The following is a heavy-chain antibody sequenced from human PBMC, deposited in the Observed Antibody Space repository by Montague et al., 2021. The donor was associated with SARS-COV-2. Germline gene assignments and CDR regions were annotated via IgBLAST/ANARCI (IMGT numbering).Heavy chain of an antibody. Sequence: PALVKPTQTLTLTCTFSGFSLSTSGMCMSWIRQPPGKALEWLALIDWDDDKYYSTSLRTRLTISKDTSKNQVVLTMTNMDPVDTATYYCARTYYDILPNLYYFDYWGQGTLVTVSS. CDR3: ARTYYDILPNLYYFDY. J-gene: IGHJ4*02. D-gene: IGHD3-9*01. CDR2: IDWDDDK. CDR1: GFSLSTSGMC. V-gene: IGHV2-70*01.